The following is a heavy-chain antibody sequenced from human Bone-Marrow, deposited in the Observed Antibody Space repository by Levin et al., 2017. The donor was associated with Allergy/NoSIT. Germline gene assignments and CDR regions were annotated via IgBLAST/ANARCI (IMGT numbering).Heavy chain of an antibody. Sequence: PGGSLRLSCAASGFTFSSYAMSWVRQAPGKGLEWVSAISGSGGSTYYADSMKGRFTISRDNSKNTLYLQMNSLRAEDTAVYYCAKGTNYYGSGSYYAHYGMDVWGQGTTVTVSS. J-gene: IGHJ6*02. D-gene: IGHD3-10*01. CDR1: GFTFSSYA. CDR2: ISGSGGST. CDR3: AKGTNYYGSGSYYAHYGMDV. V-gene: IGHV3-23*01.